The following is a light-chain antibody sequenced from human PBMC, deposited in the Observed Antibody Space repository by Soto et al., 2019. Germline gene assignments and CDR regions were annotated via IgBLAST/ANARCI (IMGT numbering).Light chain of an antibody. CDR3: QNYHSAPYT. CDR1: QDINSY. J-gene: IGKJ3*01. Sequence: DIQMTQSPSSLSASVGDSVTITCRASQDINSYLAWYQQKPGEVPQLIVYAADTLQSGVPSRFMGSGSVTDFTLTIRSLQPEDVATYYCQNYHSAPYTFRPGTTMDF. CDR2: AAD. V-gene: IGKV1-27*01.